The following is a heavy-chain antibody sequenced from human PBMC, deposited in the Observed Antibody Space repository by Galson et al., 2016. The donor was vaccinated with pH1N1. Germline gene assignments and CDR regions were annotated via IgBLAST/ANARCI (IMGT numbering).Heavy chain of an antibody. CDR1: GYSFTSYW. V-gene: IGHV5-51*03. CDR3: ERLRGGITVVREVYFDL. Sequence: QSGAEVKKPGESLKISCRGSGYSFTSYWIAWVRQKPGKGLEWMGIVYPGDSDTRYSPSFRGLFTFSADKSIGTAYLQWSSLEASDTARYYCERLRGGITVVREVYFDLWGRGTLVTVSP. CDR2: VYPGDSDT. D-gene: IGHD3-10*01. J-gene: IGHJ4*02.